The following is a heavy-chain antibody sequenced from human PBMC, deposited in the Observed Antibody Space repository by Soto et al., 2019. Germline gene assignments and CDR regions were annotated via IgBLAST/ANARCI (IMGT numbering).Heavy chain of an antibody. J-gene: IGHJ4*01. CDR1: GYTFTGYY. Sequence: QVQLVQSGAEVKKPGASVKVSCKGSGYTFTGYYIHWVRQAPGQGLEWMGYINPNSGGTNYAQKFQVRVTMTRVTSISTVYMELSRLRSDDTAVYWCATDQENYYQSSGYYYAYWGHGTLVTVSS. CDR2: INPNSGGT. D-gene: IGHD3-22*01. V-gene: IGHV1-2*02. CDR3: ATDQENYYQSSGYYYAY.